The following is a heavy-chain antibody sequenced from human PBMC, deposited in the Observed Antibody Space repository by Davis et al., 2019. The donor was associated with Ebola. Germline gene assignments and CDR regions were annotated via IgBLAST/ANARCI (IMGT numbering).Heavy chain of an antibody. V-gene: IGHV1-18*04. CDR1: GYTFTSYG. D-gene: IGHD2-15*01. Sequence: ASVKVSCKASGYTFTSYGISWVRQAPGQGLEWMGWISAYNGNTNYAQKFQGRVTMTRDTSISTAYMELSRLRSDDTAVYYCALPSGSYCSGGSCYSRPDDYWGQGTLVTVSS. CDR3: ALPSGSYCSGGSCYSRPDDY. J-gene: IGHJ4*02. CDR2: ISAYNGNT.